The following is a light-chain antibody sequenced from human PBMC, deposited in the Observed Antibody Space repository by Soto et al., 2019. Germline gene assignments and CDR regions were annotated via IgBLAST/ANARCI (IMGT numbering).Light chain of an antibody. CDR2: NNN. Sequence: QSVLTQQPSTSGTPGQRVTISCSGSSSNIGSSYVFWFQHLPGTAPKLLMYNNNQRPSGVPDRVSASKSGTSASLAISGLRSEDEADYYCAAWDDRVSGYVFGTGTKVTVL. CDR1: SSNIGSSY. CDR3: AAWDDRVSGYV. V-gene: IGLV1-47*02. J-gene: IGLJ1*01.